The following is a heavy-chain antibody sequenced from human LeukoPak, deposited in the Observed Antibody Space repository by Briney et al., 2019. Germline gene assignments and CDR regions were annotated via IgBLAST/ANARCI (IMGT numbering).Heavy chain of an antibody. Sequence: GGSLRLSCAASGFTFSTYGMSWVRQAPRKGLEWVSVIFGRDSTTYYADSVKGRFTISRDNSKNTLYLQMDSLRAEDTAVYYCAKDQRPDSGYDIDYWGQGTLVTVSS. D-gene: IGHD5-12*01. J-gene: IGHJ4*02. CDR2: IFGRDSTT. CDR3: AKDQRPDSGYDIDY. V-gene: IGHV3-23*01. CDR1: GFTFSTYG.